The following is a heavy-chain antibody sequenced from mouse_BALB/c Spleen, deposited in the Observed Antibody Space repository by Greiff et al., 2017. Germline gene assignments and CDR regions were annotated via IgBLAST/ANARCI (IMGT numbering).Heavy chain of an antibody. J-gene: IGHJ3*01. CDR1: GFTFSSYT. V-gene: IGHV5-6-4*01. CDR3: TRDGNYWY. D-gene: IGHD2-1*01. Sequence: EVKVVESGGGLVKPGGSLKLSCAASGFTFSSYTMSWVRQTPEKRLEWVATISSGGSYTYYPDSVKGRFTISRDNAKNTLYLQMSSLKSEDTAMYYCTRDGNYWYWGQGTLVTVSA. CDR2: ISSGGSYT.